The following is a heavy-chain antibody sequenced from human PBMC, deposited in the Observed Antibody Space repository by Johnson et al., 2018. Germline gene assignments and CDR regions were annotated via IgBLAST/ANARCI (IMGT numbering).Heavy chain of an antibody. V-gene: IGHV3-30*03. J-gene: IGHJ3*02. CDR1: GFTFSSYG. Sequence: VQLVETGGGVVQPGRSLRLSCAASGFTFSSYGMHWVRQAPGKGLEWVAVISYDGTNKYYADSVKGRFTISRDNSKNTLYLQMNSLRAEDTAVYYCARDTGGGIQLEPDAFDIWGQGTMVTVSS. D-gene: IGHD5-18*01. CDR2: ISYDGTNK. CDR3: ARDTGGGIQLEPDAFDI.